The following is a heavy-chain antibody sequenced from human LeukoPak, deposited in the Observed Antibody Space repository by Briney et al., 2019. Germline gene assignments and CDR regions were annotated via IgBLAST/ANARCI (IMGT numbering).Heavy chain of an antibody. J-gene: IGHJ4*02. CDR2: ISAYNGNT. CDR1: GHTFTSYG. Sequence: ASVKVSCKASGHTFTSYGISWVRQAPGQGLEWMGWISAYNGNTNYAQKLQGRVTMTTDTSTSTAYMELRSLRSDDTAVYYCARDFFSGCSSTSCSSDYWGQGTLVTVSS. V-gene: IGHV1-18*01. CDR3: ARDFFSGCSSTSCSSDY. D-gene: IGHD2-2*01.